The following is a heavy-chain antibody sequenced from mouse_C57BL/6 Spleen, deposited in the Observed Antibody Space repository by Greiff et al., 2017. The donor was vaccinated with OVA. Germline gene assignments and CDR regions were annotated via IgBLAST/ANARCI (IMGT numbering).Heavy chain of an antibody. V-gene: IGHV1-15*01. J-gene: IGHJ3*01. CDR1: GYTFTDYE. D-gene: IGHD2-5*01. Sequence: QVQLKESGAELVRPGASVTLSCKASGYTFTDYEMHWVKQTPVHGLEWIGAIDPETGGTAYNQKFKGKAILTADKSSSTAYMELRSLTSEDSAVYYCTRKGYYSNLWFAYWGQGTLVTVSA. CDR3: TRKGYYSNLWFAY. CDR2: IDPETGGT.